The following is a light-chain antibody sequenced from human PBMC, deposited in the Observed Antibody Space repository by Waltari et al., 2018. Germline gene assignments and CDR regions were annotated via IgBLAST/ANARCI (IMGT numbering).Light chain of an antibody. V-gene: IGLV2-14*03. Sequence: QSALTQPASVSGSPGQSITISCTGTSSDVGGYNYVSWYQQRPGKAPKVMISDVSYRPSGVSNRFSGSKSGNTASLTISGLQAEDEADYYCASYTSSSTWVFGGGTKLTVL. CDR2: DVS. CDR3: ASYTSSSTWV. J-gene: IGLJ3*02. CDR1: SSDVGGYNY.